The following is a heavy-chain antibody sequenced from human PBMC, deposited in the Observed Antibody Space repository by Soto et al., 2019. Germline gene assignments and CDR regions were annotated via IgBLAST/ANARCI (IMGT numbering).Heavy chain of an antibody. CDR1: GFTFSSYA. J-gene: IGHJ4*02. D-gene: IGHD2-15*01. V-gene: IGHV3-64D*08. CDR2: ISSNGGSI. Sequence: EVQVVEAGGGLVQPGGSLRLSCSASGFTFSSYALHWVRQAPGKGLEYVSGISSNGGSIFYADSVKGRFTISRDNSKNIVYLKMTGLRVDDTAMYSWVKDRFGGRSGYFDSWGQGTLVTVSS. CDR3: VKDRFGGRSGYFDS.